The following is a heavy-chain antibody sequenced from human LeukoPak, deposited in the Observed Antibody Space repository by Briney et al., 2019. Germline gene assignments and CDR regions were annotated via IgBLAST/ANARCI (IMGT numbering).Heavy chain of an antibody. J-gene: IGHJ4*02. CDR2: ISSSSSYI. D-gene: IGHD3-9*01. V-gene: IGHV3-21*01. Sequence: GGSLRLSCAASGFTFSSCSMNWVRQAPGKGLEWVSSISSSSSYIYYADSVKGRFTISRDNAKNSLYLQMNSLRAEDTAVYYCARTPTADWLPPGWGQGTLVTVSS. CDR1: GFTFSSCS. CDR3: ARTPTADWLPPG.